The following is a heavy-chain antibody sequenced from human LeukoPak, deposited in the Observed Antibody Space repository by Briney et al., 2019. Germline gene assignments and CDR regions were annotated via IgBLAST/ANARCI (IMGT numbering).Heavy chain of an antibody. V-gene: IGHV3-23*01. Sequence: PGGSLRLSCAASGFTFSSYGMSWVRQAPGKGLEWVSAISGRSGSTYYADSVRGRFTISRDNAKNSLYLQMNSLRAEDTATYYCATYRQIQVPFEFWGQGTLVTVSS. CDR1: GFTFSSYG. J-gene: IGHJ4*02. CDR3: ATYRQIQVPFEF. CDR2: ISGRSGST. D-gene: IGHD5-18*01.